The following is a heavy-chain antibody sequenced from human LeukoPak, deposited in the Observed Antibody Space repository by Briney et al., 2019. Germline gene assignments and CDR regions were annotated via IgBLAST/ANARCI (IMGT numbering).Heavy chain of an antibody. CDR1: GYSISSGYY. CDR2: IYHSGST. Sequence: SETLSLTCTVSGYSISSGYYWGWIRQPPGKGLEWIGSIYHSGSTYYKPSLKSRVTISVDTSKNQFSLNLNSVTAADTAVYYCARVRFGWFDPWGQGTLVTVSS. CDR3: ARVRFGWFDP. V-gene: IGHV4-38-2*02. J-gene: IGHJ5*02. D-gene: IGHD3-16*01.